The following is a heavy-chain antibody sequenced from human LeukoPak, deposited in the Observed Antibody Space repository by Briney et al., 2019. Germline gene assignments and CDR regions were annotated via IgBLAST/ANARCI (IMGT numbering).Heavy chain of an antibody. CDR1: GFSLSGYW. Sequence: GGSLRLSCVASGFSLSGYWMYWVRQAPGKGLMYISRNNGDGSTINYADVVKGRFTMSRDNAKNSLYLQMNSLRDEDTAVYYCARVAAGYSVNYFDYWGQGTLVTVSS. CDR3: ARVAAGYSVNYFDY. CDR2: NNGDGSTI. V-gene: IGHV3-74*01. J-gene: IGHJ4*02. D-gene: IGHD3-9*01.